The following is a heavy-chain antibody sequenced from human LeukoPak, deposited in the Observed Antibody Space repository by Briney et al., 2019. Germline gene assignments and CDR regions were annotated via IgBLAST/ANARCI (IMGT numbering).Heavy chain of an antibody. CDR1: GYALTDLS. CDR3: TSRLLIHLWAKDF. D-gene: IGHD5-18*01. CDR2: VDPEDGET. J-gene: IGHJ4*02. Sequence: GASVKVSCTVSGYALTDLSIHWVQQTPGKGPEWMGGVDPEDGETTYAQKFQGRVTMTEDTSTDTAYMELSSLKSEDTAVYFCTSRLLIHLWAKDFWGQGTLVTVSS. V-gene: IGHV1-24*01.